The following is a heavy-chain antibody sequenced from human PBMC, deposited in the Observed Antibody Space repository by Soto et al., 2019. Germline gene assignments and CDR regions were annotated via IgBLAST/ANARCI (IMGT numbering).Heavy chain of an antibody. CDR1: GFSFTGYY. V-gene: IGHV1-2*02. Sequence: QVQLVQSGAAVKKPGASVKVSCKASGFSFTGYYIHWLRQAPGQGLGWMGWINAHSGGTEYAQKFQGSVTLTRDTFIATAYLTLTSLTSDDTAIYYCAKDFTRQLAYWLDPWGQGTQVTVSS. CDR2: INAHSGGT. CDR3: AKDFTRQLAYWLDP. D-gene: IGHD6-6*01. J-gene: IGHJ5*02.